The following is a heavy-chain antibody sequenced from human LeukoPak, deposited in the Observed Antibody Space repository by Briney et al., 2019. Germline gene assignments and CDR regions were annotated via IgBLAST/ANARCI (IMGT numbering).Heavy chain of an antibody. CDR2: ISYDGSNK. J-gene: IGHJ6*03. Sequence: GGSLRLSCAASGFTLSSYAMHWVRQAPGKGLEWVAVISYDGSNKYYADSVKGRFTISRDNSKNTLYLQMNSLRAEDTAVYYCARNYYYMDVWGKGTTVTVSS. V-gene: IGHV3-30*04. CDR1: GFTLSSYA. CDR3: ARNYYYMDV.